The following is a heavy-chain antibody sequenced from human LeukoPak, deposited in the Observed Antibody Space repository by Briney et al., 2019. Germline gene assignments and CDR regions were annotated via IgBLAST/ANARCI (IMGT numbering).Heavy chain of an antibody. V-gene: IGHV3-48*02. J-gene: IGHJ4*02. D-gene: IGHD4-23*01. CDR1: GFTFGSYT. CDR2: ISTSSSAI. Sequence: SGESLRLSCAASGFTFGSYTMNWVRQAPGKGLEWVSYISTSSSAIYYADSVKGRYIISRDNARNSLYLQMNSLRDEDTAVYYCARDNSGGNSGMDYWGQGTLVAVSS. CDR3: ARDNSGGNSGMDY.